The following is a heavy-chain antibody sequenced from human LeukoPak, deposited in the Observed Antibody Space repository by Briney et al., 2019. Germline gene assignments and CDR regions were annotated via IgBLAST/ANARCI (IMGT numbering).Heavy chain of an antibody. CDR1: GFTFSSYA. D-gene: IGHD3-10*01. V-gene: IGHV3-23*01. CDR2: ITGSGGIP. J-gene: IGHJ4*02. CDR3: AKDHYFGSGSYLLLDY. Sequence: GGSLRLSCAASGFTFSSYAMSWVRQAPGTGLEWVSAITGSGGIPSYADSVKGRFTISRDNSKNTLYLQMNSLRAEDTALYYCAKDHYFGSGSYLLLDYWGQGTLVTVSS.